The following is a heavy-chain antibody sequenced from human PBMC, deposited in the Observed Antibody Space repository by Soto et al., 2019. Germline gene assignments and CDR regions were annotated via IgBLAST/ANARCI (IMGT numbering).Heavy chain of an antibody. V-gene: IGHV3-23*01. Sequence: EVQLLESGGGLVQPGGXLRLSCVASGFTFSSYAMNWVRQAPGKGLEWVSAISTSGGNTYYADSVKGRFTISRDNSKNTLYLQMNSLRAEDTAVYYCAKRPIFGVVIITIYNGMDVWGQGTTVTVSS. J-gene: IGHJ6*02. D-gene: IGHD3-3*01. CDR1: GFTFSSYA. CDR3: AKRPIFGVVIITIYNGMDV. CDR2: ISTSGGNT.